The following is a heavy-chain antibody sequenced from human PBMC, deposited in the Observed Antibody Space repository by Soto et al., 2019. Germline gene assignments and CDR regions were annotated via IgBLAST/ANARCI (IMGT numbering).Heavy chain of an antibody. CDR2: IFDSGIT. CDR3: ASQFCSGGACFNWFDP. Sequence: QVQLQESGPGLVKPSQTLSLTCTVSGGSIRSSLYYWSWIRQPPGKGLEWIGYIFDSGITHYNPSLKSRVATSVDTSKNPFSLNLTSVTAADTAVYFCASQFCSGGACFNWFDPWGHGTLVTVSS. D-gene: IGHD2-21*02. CDR1: GGSIRSSLYY. J-gene: IGHJ5*02. V-gene: IGHV4-30-4*01.